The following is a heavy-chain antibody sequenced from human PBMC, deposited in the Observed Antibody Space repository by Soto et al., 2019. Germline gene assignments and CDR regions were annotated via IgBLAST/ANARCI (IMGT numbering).Heavy chain of an antibody. J-gene: IGHJ4*02. Sequence: PSETLSLTCTVSGASISSYYWSWIRQPPGKGLEWIGYIYYSGNINYNPSLKSRVTISVDTSKNQFSLKLSSVTAADTAVYYCARHAPDTSGYYDYWGQGTLVNVSS. CDR1: GASISSYY. CDR2: IYYSGNI. D-gene: IGHD3-22*01. V-gene: IGHV4-59*08. CDR3: ARHAPDTSGYYDY.